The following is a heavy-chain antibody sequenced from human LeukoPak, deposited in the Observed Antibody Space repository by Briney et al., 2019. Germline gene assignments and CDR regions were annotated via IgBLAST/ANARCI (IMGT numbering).Heavy chain of an antibody. CDR1: SFTFSSYV. J-gene: IGHJ6*03. V-gene: IGHV3-23*01. D-gene: IGHD6-19*01. CDR3: ARDQKQWLVYYYYYMDV. CDR2: VSTTGGST. Sequence: PGGSLRLSCGASSFTFSSYVTSWVRQAPGKGLEWVSTVSTTGGSTYYADSVKGRSTISRDNSKDTLYLQMNSLRAEDTAVYYCARDQKQWLVYYYYYMDVWGKGTTVTVSS.